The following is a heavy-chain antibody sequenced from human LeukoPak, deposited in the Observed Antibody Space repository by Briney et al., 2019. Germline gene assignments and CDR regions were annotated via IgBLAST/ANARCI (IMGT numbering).Heavy chain of an antibody. D-gene: IGHD1-1*01. J-gene: IGHJ3*02. CDR1: GFTFDDYS. CDR2: ISSSSSYI. Sequence: GGSLRLSCAASGFTFDDYSMHWVRQAPGKGLEWVSSISSSSSYIYYADSVKGRFTISRDNAKNSLYLQMNSLRAEDTAVYYCARGPLYNWNDEDFDIWGQGTMVTVSS. CDR3: ARGPLYNWNDEDFDI. V-gene: IGHV3-21*01.